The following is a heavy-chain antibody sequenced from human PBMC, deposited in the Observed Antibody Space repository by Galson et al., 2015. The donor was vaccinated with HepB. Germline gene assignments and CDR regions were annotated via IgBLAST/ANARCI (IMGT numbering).Heavy chain of an antibody. CDR1: GFTFSSYA. Sequence: SLRLSCAASGFTFSSYAMNWVRQAPGKGLEWVSAISGSGASTCSADSVKGRFTISRDNSKNTLYLQMNSLRADDTAIYYCAKGGGLYETALFYFDYWGQGTLVTVSS. J-gene: IGHJ4*02. CDR3: AKGGGLYETALFYFDY. D-gene: IGHD6-19*01. V-gene: IGHV3-23*01. CDR2: ISGSGAST.